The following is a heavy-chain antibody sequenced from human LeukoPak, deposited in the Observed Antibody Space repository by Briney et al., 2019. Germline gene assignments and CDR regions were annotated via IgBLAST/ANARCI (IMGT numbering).Heavy chain of an antibody. CDR1: GDSISSSSSC. D-gene: IGHD3-22*01. J-gene: IGHJ3*02. CDR3: ARVNGALPNYYDSSGYHDAFDI. Sequence: PSETLSLTCTVSGDSISSSSSCWGWIRQPPGKGLEWIGSIYYSGSTNYNPSLKSRVTISVDTSKNQFSLKLSSVTAADTAVYYCARVNGALPNYYDSSGYHDAFDIWGQGTMVTVSS. V-gene: IGHV4-39*07. CDR2: IYYSGST.